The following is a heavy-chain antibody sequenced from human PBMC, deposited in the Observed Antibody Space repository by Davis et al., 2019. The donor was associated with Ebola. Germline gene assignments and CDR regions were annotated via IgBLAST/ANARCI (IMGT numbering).Heavy chain of an antibody. J-gene: IGHJ4*02. V-gene: IGHV4-61*01. CDR3: ARGTGSSSWYY. CDR2: INHSGST. CDR1: GGSVSSGSYY. D-gene: IGHD6-13*01. Sequence: MPSETLSLTCTVSGGSVSSGSYYWSWIRQPPGKGLEWIGEINHSGSTNYNPSLKSRVTISVDTSKNQFSLKLSSVTAADTAVYYCARGTGSSSWYYWGQGTLVTVSS.